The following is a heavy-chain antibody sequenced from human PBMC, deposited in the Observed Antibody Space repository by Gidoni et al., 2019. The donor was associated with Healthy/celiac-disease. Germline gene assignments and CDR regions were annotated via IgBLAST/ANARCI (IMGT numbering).Heavy chain of an antibody. V-gene: IGHV4-39*01. D-gene: IGHD2-21*02. J-gene: IGHJ4*02. Sequence: QLQLQESGPGLVKPSETLSLTCTVSGGSISSSSYYWGWIRQPPGKGLEWSGSTYYSWSTYYNPSLKSRVTISVDTSKIQFSLKLSSVTAADTDVYYGASGGLYCGGDCYDYWGQGTLVTVSS. CDR3: ASGGLYCGGDCYDY. CDR1: GGSISSSSYY. CDR2: TYYSWST.